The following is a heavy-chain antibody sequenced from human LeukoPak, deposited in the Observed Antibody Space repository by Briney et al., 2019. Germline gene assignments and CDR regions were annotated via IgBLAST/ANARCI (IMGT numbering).Heavy chain of an antibody. D-gene: IGHD6-6*01. CDR3: AREASDDAFDI. Sequence: SETLSLTCTISGGSISSYYWSWIRQPPGKGLEWIGYIYYSGSTNYNPSLKSRVTISVDTSKNQFSLKLSSVTAADTAVYYCAREASDDAFDIWGQGTMVTVSS. V-gene: IGHV4-59*01. CDR1: GGSISSYY. CDR2: IYYSGST. J-gene: IGHJ3*02.